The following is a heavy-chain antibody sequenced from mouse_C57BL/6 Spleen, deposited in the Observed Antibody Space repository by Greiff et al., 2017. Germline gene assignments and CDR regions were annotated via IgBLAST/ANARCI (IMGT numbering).Heavy chain of an antibody. J-gene: IGHJ4*01. CDR3: ATLYYGKSDYYAMDY. CDR1: GYTFTSYW. D-gene: IGHD2-1*01. V-gene: IGHV1-64*01. CDR2: IHPNSGST. Sequence: VQLQQPGAELVKPGASVKLSCKASGYTFTSYWMHWVKQRPGQGLEWIGMIHPNSGSTNYNEKFKSKATLTVDKSSSTAYMQLSSLTSEDSAVYYCATLYYGKSDYYAMDYWGQGTSVTVSS.